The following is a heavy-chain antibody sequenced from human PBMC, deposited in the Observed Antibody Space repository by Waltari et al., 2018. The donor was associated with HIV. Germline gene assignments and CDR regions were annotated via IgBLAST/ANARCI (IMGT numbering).Heavy chain of an antibody. D-gene: IGHD3-22*01. CDR2: IIPIFGTA. Sequence: QVQLVQSGAEVKKPGSSVKVSCKASGGTFSSYAISWVRQAPGQGLGWMGGIIPIFGTANYAQKFQGRVTITADESTSTAYMELSSLRSEDTAVYYCARSTIYYYDSSGYPYYGMDVWGQGTTVTVSS. V-gene: IGHV1-69*01. CDR3: ARSTIYYYDSSGYPYYGMDV. J-gene: IGHJ6*02. CDR1: GGTFSSYA.